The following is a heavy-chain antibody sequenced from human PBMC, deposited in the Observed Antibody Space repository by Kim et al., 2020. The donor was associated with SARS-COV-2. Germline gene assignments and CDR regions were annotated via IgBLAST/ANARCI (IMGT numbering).Heavy chain of an antibody. CDR1: GFTFSSYA. D-gene: IGHD2-21*01. CDR3: AKKSVHIVVVIAVEDAFDI. CDR2: ISGSGGST. J-gene: IGHJ3*02. Sequence: GGSLRLSCAASGFTFSSYAMSWVRQAPGKGLEWVSAISGSGGSTYYADSVKGRFTISRDNSKNTLYLQMNSLRAEDTAVYYCAKKSVHIVVVIAVEDAFDIWGKGTMVTVSS. V-gene: IGHV3-23*01.